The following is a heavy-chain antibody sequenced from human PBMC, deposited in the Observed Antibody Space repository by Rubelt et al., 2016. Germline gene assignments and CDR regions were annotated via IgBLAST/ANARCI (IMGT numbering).Heavy chain of an antibody. CDR1: GYPFATYA. CDR3: ARGYCSSANCLFNWFDP. Sequence: QVQLVQSGAEVKRPGASVKVSCKASGYPFATYAMHWVRQAPGQRLEWMGWIDAGHGDPKYSINLQGRVTVTRGTSASTADMELSSLRSDDTAMYFCARGYCSSANCLFNWFDPWGQGTLVTVSS. V-gene: IGHV1-3*01. J-gene: IGHJ5*02. CDR2: IDAGHGDP. D-gene: IGHD2-2*01.